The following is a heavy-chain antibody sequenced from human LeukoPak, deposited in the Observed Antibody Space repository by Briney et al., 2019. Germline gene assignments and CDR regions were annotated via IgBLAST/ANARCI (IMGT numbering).Heavy chain of an antibody. J-gene: IGHJ6*03. Sequence: SETLSLTCTVSGGSISSYYWSWIRQPPGKGLEWIGYIYYSGSTNYNPSLKSRVTISVDTSKNQFSLSLSSVTAADTAVYYCAREPRYCSRTTSCYHANYFYYMDVWGKGTTVTVSS. D-gene: IGHD2-2*01. CDR3: AREPRYCSRTTSCYHANYFYYMDV. V-gene: IGHV4-59*01. CDR2: IYYSGST. CDR1: GGSISSYY.